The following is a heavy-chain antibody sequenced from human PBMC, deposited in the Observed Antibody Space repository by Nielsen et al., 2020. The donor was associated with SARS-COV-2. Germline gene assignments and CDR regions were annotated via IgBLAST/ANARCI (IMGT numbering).Heavy chain of an antibody. CDR3: ANLMVYAMIDAFDI. D-gene: IGHD2-8*01. CDR2: ISSSGGST. J-gene: IGHJ3*02. Sequence: VGSLRLSCAASGFTFSSYAMSWVRQAPGKGLEWVSAISSSGGSTYYADSVKGRFTISRDNSKNTLYLQMNSLRAEDTAVYYCANLMVYAMIDAFDIWGQGTMVTVSS. CDR1: GFTFSSYA. V-gene: IGHV3-23*01.